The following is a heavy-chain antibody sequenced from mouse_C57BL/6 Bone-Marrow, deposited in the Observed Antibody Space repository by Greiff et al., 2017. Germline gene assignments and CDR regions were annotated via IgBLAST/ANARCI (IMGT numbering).Heavy chain of an antibody. CDR1: GFTFNTYA. Sequence: DVMLVESGGGLVQPKGSLKLSCAASGFTFNTYAMHWVRQAPGKGLEWVARIRSKSSNYATYYADSVKDRFTISRDDSQSMLYLQMNNLKTEDTARYYCVRGGGDGDYSGYCCDCWGRGTTLSVSS. J-gene: IGHJ2*01. D-gene: IGHD2-13*01. CDR2: IRSKSSNYAT. V-gene: IGHV10-3*01. CDR3: VRGGGDGDYSGYCCDC.